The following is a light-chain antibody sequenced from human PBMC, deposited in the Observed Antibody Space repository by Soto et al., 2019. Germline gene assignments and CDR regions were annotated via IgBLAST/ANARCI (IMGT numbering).Light chain of an antibody. J-gene: IGLJ1*01. CDR1: SSDVGGYNY. CDR2: EVS. CDR3: SSYTSRV. V-gene: IGLV2-14*01. Sequence: QSVLTQPASVSGSPGQSITISCTGTSSDVGGYNYVSWYQQHPGKAPKLMIYEVSNRPSGVSNRFSGSKSGNTASLTISGLQAEDEADYYCSSYTSRVFGTGTKVTVL.